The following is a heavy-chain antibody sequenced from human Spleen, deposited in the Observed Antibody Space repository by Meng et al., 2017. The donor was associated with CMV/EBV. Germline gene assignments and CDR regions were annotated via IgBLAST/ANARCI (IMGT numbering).Heavy chain of an antibody. V-gene: IGHV3-7*01. CDR1: GFTFSSHW. D-gene: IGHD5-18*01. J-gene: IGHJ6*02. CDR2: INQDENQK. CDR3: AREGGYSYGSNSYYSFGMDV. Sequence: GESLKISCAASGFTFSSHWMTWVRQAPGKGLEWVANINQDENQKNYVDSVKGRFTISRDNAKNSLFLQMNRLGAEDTAVYYCAREGGYSYGSNSYYSFGMDVWGQGTTVTVSS.